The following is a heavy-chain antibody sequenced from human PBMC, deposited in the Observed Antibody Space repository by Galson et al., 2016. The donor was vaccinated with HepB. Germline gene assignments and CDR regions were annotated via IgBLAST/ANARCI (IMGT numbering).Heavy chain of an antibody. CDR1: GGSISSSNW. V-gene: IGHV4-4*02. Sequence: SETLSLTCAVSGGSISSSNWWSWVRQPPGKGLDWIGELFHSGSTNYNPPLKSRVTISVDKTKNQFSLKLSSVTAADTAVYYCARAEGYLEPADYYYYGMDVWGQGTTVTVSS. J-gene: IGHJ6*02. CDR2: LFHSGST. CDR3: ARAEGYLEPADYYYYGMDV. D-gene: IGHD2-2*01.